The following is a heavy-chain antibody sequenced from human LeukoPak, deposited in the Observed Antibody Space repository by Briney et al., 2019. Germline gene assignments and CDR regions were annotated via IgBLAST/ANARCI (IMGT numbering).Heavy chain of an antibody. CDR3: TTVPGDSSGYTPH. CDR1: GFTFRSHA. CDR2: IYENGGTT. J-gene: IGHJ4*02. D-gene: IGHD3-22*01. V-gene: IGHV3-23*01. Sequence: GGSLRLSCVGSGFTFRSHAMSWVRQAPEKGLEFVSGIYENGGTTYYADSVKGRFSISRDNSKNTLYLQMDSLRGEDTAVYYCTTVPGDSSGYTPHWGQGTLVTVSS.